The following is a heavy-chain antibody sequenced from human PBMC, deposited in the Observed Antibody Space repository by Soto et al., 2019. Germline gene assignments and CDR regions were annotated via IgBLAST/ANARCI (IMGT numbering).Heavy chain of an antibody. CDR1: GGSFSIYT. J-gene: IGHJ3*02. D-gene: IGHD6-13*01. V-gene: IGHV1-69*02. CDR3: KPGTWSAEVFDI. CDR2: IIPMFDIA. Sequence: QVQLVQYGVEVKKPGSSVKVSCKAAGGSFSIYTVFWVRQAPGQGLEWMGRIIPMFDIANYVQNFQGRVTFNADKFTDTVYMEMLNLRSDDTAVYYCKPGTWSAEVFDIWGQGTLVTVSS.